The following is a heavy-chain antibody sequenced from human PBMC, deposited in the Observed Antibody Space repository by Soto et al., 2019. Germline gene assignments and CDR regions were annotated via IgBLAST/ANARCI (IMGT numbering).Heavy chain of an antibody. J-gene: IGHJ6*02. V-gene: IGHV1-46*01. D-gene: IGHD3-16*02. CDR2: INPSGGST. CDR3: ARDGDDYVWGSYRRNYYYSYGMDV. CDR1: GYPFTSYY. Sequence: ASVKVSCKASGYPFTSYYMHWVRQAPGQGLEWMGIINPSGGSTSYAQKFQGRVTMTRDTSTSTVYMELSSLRSEDTAVYYCARDGDDYVWGSYRRNYYYSYGMDVWGQRTMVTVSS.